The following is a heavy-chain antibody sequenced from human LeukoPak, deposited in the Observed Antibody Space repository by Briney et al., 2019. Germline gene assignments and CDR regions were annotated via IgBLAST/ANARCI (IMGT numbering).Heavy chain of an antibody. CDR2: ISWNSGSI. J-gene: IGHJ5*02. CDR3: AKDSYSYGFNWFDP. V-gene: IGHV3-9*01. CDR1: GFTFDDYA. D-gene: IGHD5-18*01. Sequence: PGGSLRLSCAASGFTFDDYAMHWVRQAPGKGLEWVSGISWNSGSIGYADSVKGRFTISRDNAKNSLYLQMNSLRAEGTALYYCAKDSYSYGFNWFDPWGQGTLVTVSS.